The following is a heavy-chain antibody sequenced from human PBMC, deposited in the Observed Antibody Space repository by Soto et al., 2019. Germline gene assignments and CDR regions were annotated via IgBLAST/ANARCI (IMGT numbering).Heavy chain of an antibody. D-gene: IGHD5-18*01. V-gene: IGHV3-48*02. Sequence: EVQLVESGGGLVQPGGSLRLSCAASGFTFSSYSMNWVRQAPGKGLEWVSYISSSSSTIYYADSVKGRFTISRDNAKNSLYLKMNSLRDEDTAVYDCARDVRRGDSYGFDHWGQGTLVSVSS. CDR3: ARDVRRGDSYGFDH. CDR1: GFTFSSYS. J-gene: IGHJ4*02. CDR2: ISSSSSTI.